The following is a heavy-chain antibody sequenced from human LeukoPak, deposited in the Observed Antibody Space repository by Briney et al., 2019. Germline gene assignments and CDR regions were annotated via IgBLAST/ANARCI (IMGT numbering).Heavy chain of an antibody. Sequence: PSETLSLTCAVYGGSFSGYYWSWIRQPPGKGLEWIGYIYYSGSTNYNPSLKSRVTISVDTSKNQFSLKLSSVTAADTAVYYCARSRRYCSSTSCYTARWNWFDPWGQGTLVTVSS. CDR1: GGSFSGYY. V-gene: IGHV4-59*01. CDR3: ARSRRYCSSTSCYTARWNWFDP. CDR2: IYYSGST. D-gene: IGHD2-2*02. J-gene: IGHJ5*02.